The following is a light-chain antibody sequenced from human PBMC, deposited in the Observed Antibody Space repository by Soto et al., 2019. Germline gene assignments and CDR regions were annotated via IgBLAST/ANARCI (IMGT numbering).Light chain of an antibody. Sequence: QSALTQPPSASGSPGQSVTISCTGTSSDVGGYNYVSWYQQHPGKAPTLMIYEVSKRPSGVPDRFSGSKSGNTASLTVSGLQAEDAADYYCSSYAGSNNPVVFGGGTKVTVL. J-gene: IGLJ2*01. V-gene: IGLV2-8*01. CDR1: SSDVGGYNY. CDR3: SSYAGSNNPVV. CDR2: EVS.